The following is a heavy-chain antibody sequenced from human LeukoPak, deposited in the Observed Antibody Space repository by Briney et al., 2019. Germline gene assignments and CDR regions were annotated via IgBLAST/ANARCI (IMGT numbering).Heavy chain of an antibody. CDR2: IYYSGST. V-gene: IGHV4-61*01. J-gene: IGHJ4*02. Sequence: PSETLSPTCTVSGGSVSSGSYYWSWIRQPPGTGLEWIGYIYYSGSTNYNPSLKSRVTISVDTSKNQFSLKLSSVTAADTAVYYCARESGDIVVVPAVYFDYWGQGTLVTVSS. CDR3: ARESGDIVVVPAVYFDY. CDR1: GGSVSSGSYY. D-gene: IGHD2-2*01.